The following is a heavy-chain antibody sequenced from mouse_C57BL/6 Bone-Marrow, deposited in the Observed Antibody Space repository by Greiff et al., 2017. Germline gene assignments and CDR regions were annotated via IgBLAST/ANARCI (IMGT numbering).Heavy chain of an antibody. D-gene: IGHD2-5*01. CDR1: GYTFTSYW. CDR3: ARSGPYYSKVPSWYFDY. J-gene: IGHJ2*01. V-gene: IGHV1-55*01. Sequence: VQLQQPGAELVKPGASVKMSCKASGYTFTSYWITWVKQRPGQGLEWIGDIYPGSGSTNYNEKFKSKATLTVDTSSSQAYMQLSSLTSEDSAVYYCARSGPYYSKVPSWYFDYWGQGTTLTVSS. CDR2: IYPGSGST.